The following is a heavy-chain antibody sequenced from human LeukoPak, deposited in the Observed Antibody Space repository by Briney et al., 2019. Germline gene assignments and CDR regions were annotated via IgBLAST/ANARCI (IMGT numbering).Heavy chain of an antibody. CDR1: GDSISGGSYY. CDR2: IYTSGST. D-gene: IGHD3-22*01. J-gene: IGHJ3*02. V-gene: IGHV4-61*02. Sequence: SETLSLTCTVSGDSISGGSYYWSWIRQPAGKGLEWIGLIYTSGSTNYNPSLKSRVTISVDTSKNQFSLKLSSVTAADTAVYYCARVRYDSSSYRAFDIWGQGTMVTVSS. CDR3: ARVRYDSSSYRAFDI.